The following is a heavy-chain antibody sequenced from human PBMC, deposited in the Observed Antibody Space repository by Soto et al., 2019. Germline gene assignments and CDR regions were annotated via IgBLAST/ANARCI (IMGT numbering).Heavy chain of an antibody. D-gene: IGHD1-1*01. Sequence: QVHLVQSGAEVKKPGASVKVSCKGSGYAFTTYGITWVRQAPGQGLEWMGWISAHNGNTNYAQKLQGRVTVTRDTSTSTAYMELRSLRSDDTAVYYCARGRYXXYWXXGXLVTVSS. CDR3: ARGRYXXY. J-gene: IGHJ4*01. CDR1: GYAFTTYG. V-gene: IGHV1-18*01. CDR2: ISAHNGNT.